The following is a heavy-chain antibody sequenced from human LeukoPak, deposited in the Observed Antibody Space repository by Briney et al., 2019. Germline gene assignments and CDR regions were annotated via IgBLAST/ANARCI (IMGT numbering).Heavy chain of an antibody. CDR2: IYYSGST. CDR1: GGSISSYY. CDR3: VRDTYYCSSTSCPYYYYYYMDV. D-gene: IGHD2-2*01. V-gene: IGHV4-59*01. J-gene: IGHJ6*03. Sequence: SETLSLTCTVSGGSISSYYWSWIRQPPGKGLEWIGYIYYSGSTNYNPSLKSRVTISVDTSKNQFSLKLSSVTAADTAVYYCVRDTYYCSSTSCPYYYYYYMDVWGKGTTVTVSS.